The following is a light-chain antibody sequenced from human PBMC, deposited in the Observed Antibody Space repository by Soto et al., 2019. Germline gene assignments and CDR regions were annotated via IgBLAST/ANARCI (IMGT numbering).Light chain of an antibody. Sequence: QTVVTQEPSFSVSPGRTVTLTCGLSSGSVSSSYYPNWYQQTPGQAPRTLIYNTNIRSSGVPDRFSGSILENKAALTITGAQADDESDYYCLLYTGSGLGVFGGGTKLTVL. CDR3: LLYTGSGLGV. V-gene: IGLV8-61*01. CDR2: NTN. CDR1: SGSVSSSYY. J-gene: IGLJ3*02.